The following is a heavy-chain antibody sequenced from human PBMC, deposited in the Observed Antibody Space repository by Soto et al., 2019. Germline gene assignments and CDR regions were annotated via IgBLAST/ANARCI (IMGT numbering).Heavy chain of an antibody. CDR1: GFTFSSYA. V-gene: IGHV3-23*01. Sequence: GGSLRLSCAASGFTFSSYAMSSVRQAPGKGLEWVSAISGSGGSTYYADSVKGRFTISRDNSKNTLYLQMNSLRAEDTAVYYCAKGVTTHYYYYGMDVWGQGTTVTVSS. J-gene: IGHJ6*02. D-gene: IGHD4-17*01. CDR2: ISGSGGST. CDR3: AKGVTTHYYYYGMDV.